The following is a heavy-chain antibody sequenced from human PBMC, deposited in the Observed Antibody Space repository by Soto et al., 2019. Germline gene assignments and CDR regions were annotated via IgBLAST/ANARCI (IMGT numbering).Heavy chain of an antibody. CDR2: INHSGST. J-gene: IGHJ5*02. Sequence: SETLSLTCAVYGGSFSGYYWSWIRQPPGKGLEWIGEINHSGSTNYNPSLKSRVTISVDTSKNQFSLKLSSVTAADTAVYYCARVTGTTVVDPWGQGTLVTVSS. D-gene: IGHD1-20*01. CDR3: ARVTGTTVVDP. V-gene: IGHV4-34*01. CDR1: GGSFSGYY.